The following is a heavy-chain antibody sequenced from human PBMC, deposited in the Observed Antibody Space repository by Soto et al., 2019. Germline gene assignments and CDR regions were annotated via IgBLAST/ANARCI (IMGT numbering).Heavy chain of an antibody. Sequence: GGSLRLSCAASGFTVSSNYMSWVRQAPGKGLEWVSVIYSGGSTYYADSVKGRFTISRDNSKNTLYLQMNSLRAEDTAVYYCASLYSSSSHFDYWGQGTLVTVSS. CDR3: ASLYSSSSHFDY. CDR2: IYSGGST. CDR1: GFTVSSNY. J-gene: IGHJ4*02. V-gene: IGHV3-53*01. D-gene: IGHD6-6*01.